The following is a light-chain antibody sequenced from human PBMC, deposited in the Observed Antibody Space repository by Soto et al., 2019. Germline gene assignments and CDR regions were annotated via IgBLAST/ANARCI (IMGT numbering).Light chain of an antibody. Sequence: EIVMTQSPATLSLSPGERATLSCRASQSVGTYLAWYQQKPGQAPRLLIYDSSKRATDIPTRFSGSGSGTDFTLTISSLEPEDFVVYYCQQRSSWPPAFGGGTKVEIK. CDR1: QSVGTY. CDR2: DSS. J-gene: IGKJ4*01. V-gene: IGKV3-11*01. CDR3: QQRSSWPPA.